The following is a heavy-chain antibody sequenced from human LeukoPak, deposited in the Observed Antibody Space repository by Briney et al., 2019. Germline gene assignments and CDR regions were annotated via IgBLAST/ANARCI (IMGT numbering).Heavy chain of an antibody. D-gene: IGHD3-22*01. CDR3: ARGVYYDSSGYYSDY. V-gene: IGHV1-2*02. J-gene: IGHJ4*02. CDR1: GYTFIACY. CDR2: VNPNSGAT. Sequence: GASVKVSCKASGYTFIACYMHWVRQAPGQGLEWMGWVNPNSGATNYAQKFQGRVTMTRDTSLSTVYVELTWLTSDDTAVYYCARGVYYDSSGYYSDYWGQGTLVTVSS.